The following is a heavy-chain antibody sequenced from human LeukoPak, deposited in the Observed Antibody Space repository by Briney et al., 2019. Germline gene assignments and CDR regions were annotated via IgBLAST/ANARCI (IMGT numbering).Heavy chain of an antibody. CDR2: INPNSGGT. Sequence: GASVKVSCKASGYTFTGYYMHWVRQAPGQGLERMGWINPNSGGTNYAQKFQGRVTMTRDTSISTAYMELSRLRSDDTAVYYCARLYSGSSPFDYWGQGTLVTVSS. J-gene: IGHJ4*02. V-gene: IGHV1-2*02. D-gene: IGHD6-6*01. CDR3: ARLYSGSSPFDY. CDR1: GYTFTGYY.